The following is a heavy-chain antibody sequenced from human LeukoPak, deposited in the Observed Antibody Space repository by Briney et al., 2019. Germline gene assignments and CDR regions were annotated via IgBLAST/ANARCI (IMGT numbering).Heavy chain of an antibody. Sequence: GGSLRLSCSASGFTFSSYAIHWVRQAPGKGLEYVSAISSNGGRTYYADSVKGRFAISRDNSKNTLYLQMSSLRAEDTAVYYCVKDRRWDRGFFDYWGQGTLVTVSS. CDR2: ISSNGGRT. V-gene: IGHV3-64D*09. CDR1: GFTFSSYA. D-gene: IGHD1-26*01. CDR3: VKDRRWDRGFFDY. J-gene: IGHJ4*02.